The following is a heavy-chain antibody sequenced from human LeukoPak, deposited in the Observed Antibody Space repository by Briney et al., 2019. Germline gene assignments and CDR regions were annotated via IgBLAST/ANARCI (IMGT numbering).Heavy chain of an antibody. Sequence: ASVKVSCKASGYTFTSYGISWVRQAPGQGLEWMGWISAYNGNTNYAQKLQGRVTMTTDTFTSTAYMELRSLRSDDTAVYYCARAVTTASYYYYGMDVWGQGTTVTVSS. CDR1: GYTFTSYG. V-gene: IGHV1-18*01. J-gene: IGHJ6*02. CDR2: ISAYNGNT. CDR3: ARAVTTASYYYYGMDV. D-gene: IGHD4-17*01.